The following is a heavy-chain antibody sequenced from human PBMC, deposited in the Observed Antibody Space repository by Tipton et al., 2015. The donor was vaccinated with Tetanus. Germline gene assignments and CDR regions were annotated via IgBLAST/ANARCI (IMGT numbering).Heavy chain of an antibody. CDR3: AARPGGRAAPFAS. CDR2: IGGSGDDT. Sequence: SLRLSCAASGFTFSNYAMAWVRQAPGKGLEYGSLIGGSGDDTYYADSVKGRFTISRDSSKNTLHLQMNNRRVDDTAVYYCAARPGGRAAPFASGGQGTLVTVSS. CDR1: GFTFSNYA. D-gene: IGHD3-16*01. V-gene: IGHV3-23*01. J-gene: IGHJ4*02.